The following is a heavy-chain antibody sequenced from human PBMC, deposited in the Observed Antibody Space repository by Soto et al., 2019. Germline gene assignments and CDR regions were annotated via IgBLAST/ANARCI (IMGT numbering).Heavy chain of an antibody. CDR1: GYTFTGYH. D-gene: IGHD3-10*01. J-gene: IGHJ5*02. V-gene: IGHV1-2*02. CDR2: INPNSGVT. Sequence: ASVKVSCKASGYTFTGYHMHWVRQAPGQGLEWMGWINPNSGVTIYAQKFQGRVIMTRETPITTAYMELSRLTSDDTAVYYCARVPRGGNWFDPWGQGTLVTVSS. CDR3: ARVPRGGNWFDP.